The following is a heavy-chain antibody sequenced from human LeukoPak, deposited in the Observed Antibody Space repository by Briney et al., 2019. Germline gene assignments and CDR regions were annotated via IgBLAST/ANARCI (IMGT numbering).Heavy chain of an antibody. CDR1: GFTISSYW. D-gene: IGHD4-17*01. J-gene: IGHJ4*02. CDR2: IKQDGSEK. CDR3: ARDYGDYVSYFDY. Sequence: GRSLRLSCAASGFTISSYWMTWVRQAPGKGLEWVANIKQDGSEKYYVDSVKGRFTISRDNAKNSLYLQMNSLRAEDTAVYYCARDYGDYVSYFDYWGQGTLVTVSS. V-gene: IGHV3-7*01.